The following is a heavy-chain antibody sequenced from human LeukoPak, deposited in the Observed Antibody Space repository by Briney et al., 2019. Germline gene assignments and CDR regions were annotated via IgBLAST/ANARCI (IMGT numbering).Heavy chain of an antibody. CDR1: GGSISSSTYY. J-gene: IGHJ5*02. D-gene: IGHD6-19*01. CDR3: ARDPVPVAGPRGNWFDP. CDR2: IFYSGRT. Sequence: SETLSLTCTVSGGSISSSTYYWGWIRQPPGKGLEWIGSIFYSGRTYYNPSLKSRVTMSVDTSKNQFSLRLSSVTAADTAVYYCARDPVPVAGPRGNWFDPWGQGTLVTVSS. V-gene: IGHV4-39*07.